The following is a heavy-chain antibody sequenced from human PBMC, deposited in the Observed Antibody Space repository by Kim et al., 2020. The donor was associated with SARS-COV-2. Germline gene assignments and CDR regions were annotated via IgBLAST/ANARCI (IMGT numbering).Heavy chain of an antibody. V-gene: IGHV1-69*01. Sequence: ANYAQKFQGRVTITANESTSTAYMELSSLRSEDTAVYYCARPTYEDYFDYWGQGTLVTVSS. CDR3: ARPTYEDYFDY. CDR2: A. J-gene: IGHJ4*02. D-gene: IGHD2-21*01.